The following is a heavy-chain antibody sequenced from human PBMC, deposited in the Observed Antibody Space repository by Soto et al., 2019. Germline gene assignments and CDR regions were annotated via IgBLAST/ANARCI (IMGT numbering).Heavy chain of an antibody. V-gene: IGHV3-23*01. CDR2: ISGSGGST. CDR3: AKSTYYYDSSGYSRGYYYYYGMDV. J-gene: IGHJ6*02. CDR1: GFTFSSYA. Sequence: GGSLRLSCAASGFTFSSYAMSWVRQAPGKGLEWVSAISGSGGSTYYADSVKGRFTISRDNSKNTLYLQMNSLRAEDTAVYYCAKSTYYYDSSGYSRGYYYYYGMDVWGQGTTVTVSS. D-gene: IGHD3-22*01.